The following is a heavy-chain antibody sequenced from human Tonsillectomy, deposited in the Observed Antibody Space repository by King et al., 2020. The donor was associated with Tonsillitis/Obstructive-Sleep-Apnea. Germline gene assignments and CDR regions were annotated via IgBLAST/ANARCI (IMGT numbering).Heavy chain of an antibody. CDR2: ISGRGDIT. Sequence: VQLVESGGGLAQPGGSLRVSCAASGFTFYIYAMSWVRQAPGKGLEWVSTISGRGDITDYADSVKGRLTISRDNSKNTLSLQMNGLRVEDTVVYYCAKARVGTGYGFDSWGQGTLVTVSS. CDR3: AKARVGTGYGFDS. J-gene: IGHJ4*02. CDR1: GFTFYIYA. D-gene: IGHD3-9*01. V-gene: IGHV3-23*04.